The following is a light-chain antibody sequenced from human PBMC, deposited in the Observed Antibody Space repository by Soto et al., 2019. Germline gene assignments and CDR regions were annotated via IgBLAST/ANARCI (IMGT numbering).Light chain of an antibody. CDR3: QQYENLPT. V-gene: IGKV1-33*01. Sequence: DVQMTLSASPVSSSVRDRVTITGQASQNINNYLNWYRQKPGRAPKLLICDASNLEAGVPSRFRVSGCGTDFTSTISRLQPEDIATYYCQQYENLPTFGQGTRLEIK. J-gene: IGKJ5*01. CDR2: DAS. CDR1: QNINNY.